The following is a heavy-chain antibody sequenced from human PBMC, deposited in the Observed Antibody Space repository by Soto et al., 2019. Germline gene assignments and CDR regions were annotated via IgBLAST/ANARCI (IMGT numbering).Heavy chain of an antibody. CDR1: GYTFTSYA. CDR2: INAGNGDT. J-gene: IGHJ5*02. V-gene: IGHV1-3*01. CDR3: AKDLTRQLAYWLDP. Sequence: GASVKVSCKASGYTFTSYAMHWVRQAPGQRLEWMGWINAGNGDTKYSPKFQDRVTITRDTSASTAYMELSSLRSEDTALYYCAKDLTRQLAYWLDPWGQGTQVTVSS. D-gene: IGHD6-6*01.